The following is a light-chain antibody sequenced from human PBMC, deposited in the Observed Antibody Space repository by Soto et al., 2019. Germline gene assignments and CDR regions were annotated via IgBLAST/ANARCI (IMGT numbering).Light chain of an antibody. J-gene: IGLJ3*02. CDR3: CSYAGTDTFGV. Sequence: QSVLTQPRSVSGSPGQSVSISCTGASSDVVGYNSVSWYQQHPGKAPKLMIFDVSQRPSGVPDRFSGSKSGNTASLTISGLQAEDEADYYCCSYAGTDTFGVFGGGTKVTVL. V-gene: IGLV2-11*01. CDR2: DVS. CDR1: SSDVVGYNS.